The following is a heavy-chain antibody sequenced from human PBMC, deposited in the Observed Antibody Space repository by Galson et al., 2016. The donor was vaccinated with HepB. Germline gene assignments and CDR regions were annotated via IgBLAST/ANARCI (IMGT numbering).Heavy chain of an antibody. Sequence: SLRLSCAVSGFTFNKSPMHWVRQAPGKGLEWVVVMSFDGSNKYYGDSVKGRFTISRDNSKNTLYLQMNSLRAEDTAVYYCAKDREFSSGWYDPDYWGQGTPVTVSS. V-gene: IGHV3-30*18. J-gene: IGHJ4*02. CDR3: AKDREFSSGWYDPDY. CDR2: MSFDGSNK. D-gene: IGHD6-19*01. CDR1: GFTFNKSP.